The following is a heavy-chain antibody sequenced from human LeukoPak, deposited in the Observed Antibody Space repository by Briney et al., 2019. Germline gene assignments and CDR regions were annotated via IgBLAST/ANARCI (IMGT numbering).Heavy chain of an antibody. CDR3: ARERNGGDLTDY. D-gene: IGHD2-21*02. Sequence: PSQTLSLTCAVSGGSISSGGYSWSWIRQPPGKGLEWIGYIYHSGSTYYNPSLKSRVTISVDTSKNQFSLKLSSVTTADTAVYYCARERNGGDLTDYWGQGTLVTVSS. CDR2: IYHSGST. J-gene: IGHJ4*02. CDR1: GGSISSGGYS. V-gene: IGHV4-30-2*01.